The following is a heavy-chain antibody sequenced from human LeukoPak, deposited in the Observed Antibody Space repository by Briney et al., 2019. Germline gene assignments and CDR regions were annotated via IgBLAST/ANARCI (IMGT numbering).Heavy chain of an antibody. D-gene: IGHD1/OR15-1a*01. CDR3: AKALGGTGDY. V-gene: IGHV3-43*01. J-gene: IGHJ4*02. CDR1: GFTFDDYT. CDR2: ISWDGGVT. Sequence: GGSLRLSCAASGFTFDDYTMHWVRQPPGKGLEWVSLISWDGGVTYYADSVKGRFTISRDNNKKSLYLQMHCLRADDTALYYCAKALGGTGDYWGQGTLVTVSS.